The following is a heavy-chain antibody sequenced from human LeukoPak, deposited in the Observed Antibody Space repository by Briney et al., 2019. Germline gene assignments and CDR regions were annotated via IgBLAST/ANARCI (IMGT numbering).Heavy chain of an antibody. CDR1: GFTFSRHA. CDR2: ISGGSENT. V-gene: IGHV3-23*01. CDR3: AKGPYSGYSTYFDP. J-gene: IGHJ5*02. Sequence: PGGSLRLSCEASGFTFSRHAMNWVRRAPEKGLEWVSGISGGSENTFYADSVKGRFTISRDNSRNTLYLQMYGLRADDTALYFCAKGPYSGYSTYFDPWGQGTRVTVSS. D-gene: IGHD5-12*01.